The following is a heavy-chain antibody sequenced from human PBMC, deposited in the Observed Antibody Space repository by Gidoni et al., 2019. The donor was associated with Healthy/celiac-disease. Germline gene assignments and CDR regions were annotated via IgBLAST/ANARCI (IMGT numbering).Heavy chain of an antibody. V-gene: IGHV2-5*02. CDR3: AHRRRTGELHY. D-gene: IGHD3-10*01. CDR1: GFSLSTSGVG. Sequence: QITLKESGPTLVKPTQTLTLTCTFSGFSLSTSGVGVGCIRQPPGKALEWLALIYWDDDKRYSPSLKSRLTITRDTPKNQVVLTMTNMDPVDTATYYCAHRRRTGELHYWGQGTLVTVSS. CDR2: IYWDDDK. J-gene: IGHJ4*02.